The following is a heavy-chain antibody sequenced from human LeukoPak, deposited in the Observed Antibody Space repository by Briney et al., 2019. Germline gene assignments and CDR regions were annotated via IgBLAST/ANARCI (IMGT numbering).Heavy chain of an antibody. V-gene: IGHV3-21*06. CDR3: ARELISSSSVLLPDY. D-gene: IGHD6-6*01. CDR2: ISSSNNYI. CDR1: GFTFSTYS. J-gene: IGHJ4*02. Sequence: GGSLRLSCAASGFTFSTYSMNWVRPAPGKGLEWVSSISSSNNYIFYADSVKGRFTISRDNAKNSLYLQMNSLRAEDTAVYYCARELISSSSVLLPDYWGQGTLVTVSS.